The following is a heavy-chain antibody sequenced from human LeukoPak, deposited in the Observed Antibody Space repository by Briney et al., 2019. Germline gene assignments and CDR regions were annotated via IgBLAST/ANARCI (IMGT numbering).Heavy chain of an antibody. CDR1: GGSISSGDYY. D-gene: IGHD2-15*01. J-gene: IGHJ4*02. V-gene: IGHV4-39*07. Sequence: SETLSLTCTVSGGSISSGDYYWSWIRQPPGKGLEWIGEINHSGSTNYNPSLKSRVTISVDTSKNQFSLKLSSVTAADTAVYYCARVQRDCSGGSCYRNLHYFDYWGQGTLVTVSS. CDR2: INHSGST. CDR3: ARVQRDCSGGSCYRNLHYFDY.